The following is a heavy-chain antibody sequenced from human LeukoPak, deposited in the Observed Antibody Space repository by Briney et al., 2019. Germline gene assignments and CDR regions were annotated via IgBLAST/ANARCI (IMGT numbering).Heavy chain of an antibody. CDR1: GFTFSSYA. Sequence: PGGSLRLSCAASGFTFSSYAMHWVRQAPGKGLEWVAVIPYDGSNKYYADSVKGRFTISRDNSKNTLYLQMNSLRAEDTAVYYCARVGVSGSPVVPDMDVWGKGTTVTVSS. CDR2: IPYDGSNK. CDR3: ARVGVSGSPVVPDMDV. V-gene: IGHV3-30*04. J-gene: IGHJ6*03. D-gene: IGHD5-12*01.